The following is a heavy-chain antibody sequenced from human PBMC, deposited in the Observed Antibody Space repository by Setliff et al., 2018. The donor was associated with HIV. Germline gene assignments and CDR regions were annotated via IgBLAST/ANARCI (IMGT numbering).Heavy chain of an antibody. CDR2: INPNSGDT. J-gene: IGHJ3*02. V-gene: IGHV1-2*06. CDR1: GYTFTDYY. Sequence: ASVKVSCKASGYTFTDYYIRWVRQAPGQGLEWMGRINPNSGDTNYAQKFQERVTITRDMSTSTADMELSSLRSEDTAVYYCAALYYDSSGYYPGAFDIWGQGTMVTVSS. D-gene: IGHD3-22*01. CDR3: AALYYDSSGYYPGAFDI.